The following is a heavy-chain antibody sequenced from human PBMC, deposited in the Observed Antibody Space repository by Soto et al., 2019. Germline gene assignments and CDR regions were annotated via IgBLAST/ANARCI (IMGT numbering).Heavy chain of an antibody. CDR1: GFSLSTSGVG. Sequence: QITLKESGPTLVKPTQTLTLTCTFSGFSLSTSGVGVGWIRQPPGKALEGLALLYWDDDKRYTPSLKSRLTITKDTAKNHVVLTMTNMDPVDTATYYCAHRPSYCSGGSCYSGFDYWGQGTLGTVSS. CDR2: LYWDDDK. D-gene: IGHD2-15*01. V-gene: IGHV2-5*02. CDR3: AHRPSYCSGGSCYSGFDY. J-gene: IGHJ4*02.